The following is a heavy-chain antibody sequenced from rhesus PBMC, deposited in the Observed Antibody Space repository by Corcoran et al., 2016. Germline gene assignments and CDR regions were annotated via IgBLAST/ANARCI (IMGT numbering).Heavy chain of an antibody. CDR3: ARLVPAVPSYYFDY. V-gene: IGHV4S9*01. CDR2: IYGNSAST. CDR1: GGSISDSYY. J-gene: IGHJ4*01. Sequence: QVQLQESGPGLVKPSETLSLTCAVSGGSISDSYYWNWIRQPPGKGLDWIGNIYGNSASTYDNPSLKSRVTISKDTSKNQFFLKLSSVTAADTAVYYCARLVPAVPSYYFDYWGQGVLVTVSS. D-gene: IGHD6-19*01.